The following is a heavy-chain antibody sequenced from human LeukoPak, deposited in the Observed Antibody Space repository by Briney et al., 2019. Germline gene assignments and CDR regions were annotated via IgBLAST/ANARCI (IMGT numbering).Heavy chain of an antibody. CDR3: AREDYDSSGYTPDY. CDR1: GFTFSSYS. CDR2: ISSSSSYI. D-gene: IGHD3-22*01. V-gene: IGHV3-21*01. Sequence: KAGGSLRLSCAASGFTFSSYSMTWVRQAPGKGLEWVSSISSSSSYICYADSVKGRFTISRDNAKNSLYLQMNSLRAEDTAVYYCAREDYDSSGYTPDYWGQGTLVTVFS. J-gene: IGHJ4*02.